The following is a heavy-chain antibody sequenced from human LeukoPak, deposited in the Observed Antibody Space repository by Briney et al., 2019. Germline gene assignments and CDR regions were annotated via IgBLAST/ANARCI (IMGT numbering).Heavy chain of an antibody. V-gene: IGHV3-64D*06. CDR3: VKDGLAFCGGDCYSYFDY. Sequence: GGSLRLSRSTPAFTSTVYAIHWVRQAPGEGLEYVSTIISNGGSTYYADSVKGRFTISRDNSKNTVSLQMSSLRAEDTALYYWVKDGLAFCGGDCYSYFDYWGQGTLVTVSS. J-gene: IGHJ4*02. D-gene: IGHD2-21*02. CDR2: IISNGGST. CDR1: AFTSTVYA.